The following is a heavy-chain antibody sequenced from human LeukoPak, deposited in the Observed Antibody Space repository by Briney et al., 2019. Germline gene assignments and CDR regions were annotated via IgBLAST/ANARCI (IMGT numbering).Heavy chain of an antibody. D-gene: IGHD4-17*01. V-gene: IGHV1-69*06. J-gene: IGHJ6*03. CDR2: IIPIFGTA. Sequence: GASVKVSCKASGGTFSSYAISWVRQAPGQGLEWMGGIIPIFGTANYAQKFQGRVTITADKSTSTAYMELSSLRSEDTAVYYCARVDGDYPYYYYYYYMDVWGKGTTVTVSS. CDR1: GGTFSSYA. CDR3: ARVDGDYPYYYYYYYMDV.